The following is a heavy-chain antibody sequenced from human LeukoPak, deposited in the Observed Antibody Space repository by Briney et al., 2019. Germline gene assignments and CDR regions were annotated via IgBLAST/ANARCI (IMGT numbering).Heavy chain of an antibody. D-gene: IGHD6-13*01. V-gene: IGHV1-2*02. Sequence: ASVKVSCKASGYTFTSYYMHWVRQAPGQGLEWMGWINPNSGSTNYAQKFQGRVTMTRDTSISTAYMELSRLRSDDTAVYYCAREEVEYSSSWYYFDYWGQGTLVTVSS. CDR1: GYTFTSYY. CDR3: AREEVEYSSSWYYFDY. J-gene: IGHJ4*02. CDR2: INPNSGST.